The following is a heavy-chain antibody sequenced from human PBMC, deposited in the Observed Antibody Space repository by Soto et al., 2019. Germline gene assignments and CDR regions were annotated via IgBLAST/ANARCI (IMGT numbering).Heavy chain of an antibody. CDR2: MNPNSGNT. CDR3: ARGVGFGDGYNPTEYFQH. J-gene: IGHJ1*01. D-gene: IGHD3-3*01. Sequence: QVQLVQSGAEVKKPGASVKVSCKASGYTFTSYDINWVRQATGQGLEWMGWMNPNSGNTGYAQKFQGRVTMTRNTSISTAYMELSSLRSEATAVYYCARGVGFGDGYNPTEYFQHWGQGTLVTVSS. CDR1: GYTFTSYD. V-gene: IGHV1-8*01.